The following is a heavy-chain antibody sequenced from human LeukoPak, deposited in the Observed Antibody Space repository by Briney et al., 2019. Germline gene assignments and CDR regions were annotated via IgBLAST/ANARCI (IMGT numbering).Heavy chain of an antibody. D-gene: IGHD1-26*01. CDR1: GFTFSSYG. V-gene: IGHV3-21*04. J-gene: IGHJ6*03. CDR2: ISSGSTYK. CDR3: ARSGTNYYYYYMDV. Sequence: GGSLRPSCAASGFTFSSYGMNWVRQAPGKGLEWVSSISSGSTYKYYADSMKGRFTISRDNAKNSLYLQMNSLRAEDTAVYYCARSGTNYYYYYMDVWGKGTTVTVSS.